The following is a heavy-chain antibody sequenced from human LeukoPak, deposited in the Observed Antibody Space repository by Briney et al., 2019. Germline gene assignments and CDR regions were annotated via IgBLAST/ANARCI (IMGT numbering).Heavy chain of an antibody. J-gene: IGHJ4*02. D-gene: IGHD6-13*01. CDR1: GFSFSNYW. CDR2: IKEDGSQI. V-gene: IGHV3-7*01. Sequence: GGSLRLSCVGTGFSFSNYWMNWVRQAPGKGLEWVANIKEDGSQIYYVDSVKGRFTISRDNAKNSVYLQMNSLRAEDTAVYYCARSMYSNNWNFDYWGQGTQVTVSS. CDR3: ARSMYSNNWNFDY.